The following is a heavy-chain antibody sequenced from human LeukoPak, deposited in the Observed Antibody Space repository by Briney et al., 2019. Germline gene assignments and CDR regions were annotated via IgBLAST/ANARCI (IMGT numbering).Heavy chain of an antibody. D-gene: IGHD6-13*01. V-gene: IGHV3-30*02. J-gene: IGHJ4*02. Sequence: PGGSLRLSCAASALTFSSYVMHWVRQAPGKGLEWVAFIRYDGSYKYYADSVKGRFTISRDNSKNTLYLQMNSLRAEDTAVYYCAKDRVRGRIAAASVVDYWGQGTLVTVSS. CDR2: IRYDGSYK. CDR3: AKDRVRGRIAAASVVDY. CDR1: ALTFSSYV.